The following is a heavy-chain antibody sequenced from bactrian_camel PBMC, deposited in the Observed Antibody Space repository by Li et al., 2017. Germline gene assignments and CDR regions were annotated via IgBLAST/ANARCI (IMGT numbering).Heavy chain of an antibody. CDR3: AASGGQLGRWCYEFPVNWVSWLYN. J-gene: IGHJ4*01. V-gene: IGHV3S53*01. CDR1: GDTWMSSC. D-gene: IGHD3*01. CDR2: IDSDGRT. Sequence: HVQLVESGGGSVQAGGSLRIACAGSGDTWMSSCVGWFRQVPGNEREPLASIDSDGRTSVADSVKGRFTISQDGAKNTLYLHMNNLKPEDTAMYHCAASGGQLGRWCYEFPVNWVSWLYNWGQGTQVTVS.